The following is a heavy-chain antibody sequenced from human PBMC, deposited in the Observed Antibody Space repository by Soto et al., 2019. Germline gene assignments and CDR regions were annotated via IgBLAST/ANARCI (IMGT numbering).Heavy chain of an antibody. V-gene: IGHV1-69*02. CDR1: GDTFSIYT. CDR2: VLPFLDIT. D-gene: IGHD6-13*01. Sequence: QVQLVQSGSEVKKPGSSVRVSCKTSGDTFSIYTISWVRQAPGQGLEWMGRVLPFLDITSYSQRFQGRVTITADRSTTTAYMELTSLRSEDTAVYYCARDRDNSNWPNFDSWGQGTLGTVSS. CDR3: ARDRDNSNWPNFDS. J-gene: IGHJ4*02.